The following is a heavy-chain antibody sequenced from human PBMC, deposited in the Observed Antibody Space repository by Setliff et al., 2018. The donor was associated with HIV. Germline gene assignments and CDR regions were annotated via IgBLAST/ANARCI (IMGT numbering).Heavy chain of an antibody. V-gene: IGHV4-38-2*02. CDR3: NIYYYYYMDV. CDR2: IYHSGST. J-gene: IGHJ6*03. CDR1: NYSISSGHY. Sequence: PSETLSLTCTISNYSISSGHYWGWIRQSPGKGLEWIGEIYHSGSTNYNPSLKSRVTISVDTSKNQFSLKLSSVTAADTAVYYCNIYYYYYMDVWGKGTTVTVSS.